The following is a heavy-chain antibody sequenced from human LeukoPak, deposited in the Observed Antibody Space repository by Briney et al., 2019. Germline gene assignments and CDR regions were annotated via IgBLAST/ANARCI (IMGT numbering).Heavy chain of an antibody. CDR1: GFTFSSYW. D-gene: IGHD5-18*01. V-gene: IGHV3-48*03. J-gene: IGHJ4*02. CDR2: ISSGGNTI. Sequence: GGSLRLSCAASGFTFSSYWMSWVRQAPGKGLEWVSYISSGGNTIYYADSVKGRFTISRDNAKNSLYLQMNSLRAEDTAVYYCAREGTAMVSFDYWGQGTLVTVSS. CDR3: AREGTAMVSFDY.